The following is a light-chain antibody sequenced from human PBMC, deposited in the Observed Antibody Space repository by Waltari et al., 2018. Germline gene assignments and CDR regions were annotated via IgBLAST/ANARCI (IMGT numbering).Light chain of an antibody. J-gene: IGLJ1*01. Sequence: QSALTQPASVSGSPGQSIAISCTGTSSDVGAYNYVSWYLQHPGKAPKVIIYDVSKRPSGISSRFSGSKSDNTASLTISGLQAEDEADYFCYSFAGYTTFYVFGSGTKVTVL. CDR3: YSFAGYTTFYV. CDR1: SSDVGAYNY. V-gene: IGLV2-23*02. CDR2: DVS.